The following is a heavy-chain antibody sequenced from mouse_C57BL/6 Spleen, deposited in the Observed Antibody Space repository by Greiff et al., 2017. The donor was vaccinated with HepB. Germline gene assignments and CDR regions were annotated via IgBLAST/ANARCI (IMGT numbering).Heavy chain of an antibody. V-gene: IGHV2-5*01. J-gene: IGHJ4*01. CDR3: AKNRAAQATGAMDY. Sequence: AAFMSRLSITKDNSKSQVFFKMNSLQADDTAIYYCAKNRAAQATGAMDYWGQGTSVTVSS. D-gene: IGHD3-2*02.